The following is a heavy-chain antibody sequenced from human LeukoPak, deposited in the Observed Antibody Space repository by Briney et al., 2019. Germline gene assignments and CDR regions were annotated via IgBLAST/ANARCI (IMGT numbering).Heavy chain of an antibody. Sequence: SETLSLTCAVYGGSFSGYYWSWIRQPPGKGLEWIGEINHSGSTNYNPSLKSRVTISVDTSKNQFSLKLSSVTAADTAVYYCARDSDAFDIWGQGTMVTVSS. CDR3: ARDSDAFDI. V-gene: IGHV4-34*01. J-gene: IGHJ3*02. CDR2: INHSGST. CDR1: GGSFSGYY.